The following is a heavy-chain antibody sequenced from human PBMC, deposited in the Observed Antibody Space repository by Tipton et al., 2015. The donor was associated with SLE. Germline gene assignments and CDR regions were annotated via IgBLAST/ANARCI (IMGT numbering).Heavy chain of an antibody. CDR3: TTVIYGTGPDF. CDR1: GFSFSSYA. CDR2: ISASGAST. D-gene: IGHD1-1*01. V-gene: IGHV3-23*01. J-gene: IGHJ4*02. Sequence: SLRLSCAASGFSFSSYAMTWVRQAPGKGLEWVSSISASGASTYYADSVKGRFTISRDNSRNTLYLQMNSLRAEDTAAYYCTTVIYGTGPDFWGQGTLVTVSS.